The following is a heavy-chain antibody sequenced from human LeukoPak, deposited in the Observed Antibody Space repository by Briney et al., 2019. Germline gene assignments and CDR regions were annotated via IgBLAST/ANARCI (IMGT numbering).Heavy chain of an antibody. J-gene: IGHJ4*02. V-gene: IGHV5-51*01. CDR1: EYSFTSYW. CDR2: IYPGDYDT. Sequence: HGESLKISCKGSEYSFTSYWIGWVRQMPGKGLEWMGIIYPGDYDTRYSPSFPGQVTLSADKSISTAYLQWSSLKASDTAMYYCARMSCSGGSCYPRAYYFDYWGQGTLVTVSS. D-gene: IGHD2-15*01. CDR3: ARMSCSGGSCYPRAYYFDY.